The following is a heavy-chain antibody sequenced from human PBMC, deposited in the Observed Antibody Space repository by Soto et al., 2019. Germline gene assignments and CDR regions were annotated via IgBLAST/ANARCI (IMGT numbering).Heavy chain of an antibody. D-gene: IGHD1-26*01. CDR3: AIGPIEINIGGSYRITTFFDY. CDR2: INHSGST. J-gene: IGHJ4*02. Sequence: QVQLQQWGAGLLKPSETLSLTCAVYGGSFSGYYWSWIRQPPGKGLEWIGEINHSGSTNYHPSLKSRLTISVDTSKNQFPLKLSSVTAADTAEYYCAIGPIEINIGGSYRITTFFDYWGQGTLVTVSS. V-gene: IGHV4-34*01. CDR1: GGSFSGYY.